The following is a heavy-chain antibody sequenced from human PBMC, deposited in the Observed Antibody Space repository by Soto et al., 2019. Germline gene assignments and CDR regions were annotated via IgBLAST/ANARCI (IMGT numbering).Heavy chain of an antibody. J-gene: IGHJ4*02. CDR1: GASISSSGYS. CDR2: FLYTGTS. V-gene: IGHV4-30-2*01. CDR3: ARGGGLPYCAGYCPPDY. D-gene: IGHD2-21*02. Sequence: QLQLQESGSGLLEPSQTLSLTCAVSGASISSSGYSWNWIRQAPGRGLEWIGSFLYTGTSSYDPSLKSRVTISADKSKNQFSMQLTSVTAADTAVYHCARGGGLPYCAGYCPPDYWGQGTLGTVSS.